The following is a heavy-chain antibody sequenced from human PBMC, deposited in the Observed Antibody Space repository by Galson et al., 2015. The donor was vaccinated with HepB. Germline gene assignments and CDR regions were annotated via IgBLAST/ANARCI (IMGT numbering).Heavy chain of an antibody. CDR1: GFTFSNAW. Sequence: SLRLSCAASGFTFSNAWMNWVRQAPGKGLEWVGRIKSKTDGGTTDYAAPVKGRFTISRDDSKNTLCLQMNSLKTEDTAVYYCTTDRNYYGMDVWGQGTTVTVSS. CDR3: TTDRNYYGMDV. D-gene: IGHD1-14*01. J-gene: IGHJ6*02. CDR2: IKSKTDGGTT. V-gene: IGHV3-15*07.